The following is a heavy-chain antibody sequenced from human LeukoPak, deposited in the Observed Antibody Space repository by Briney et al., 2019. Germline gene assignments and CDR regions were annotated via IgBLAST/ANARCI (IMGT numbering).Heavy chain of an antibody. Sequence: ASVTVSCTASGYTFTDYYLHWVRQAPGQGLEWLGWINPNSGGTNNAQKFQGRVTMTRDTSISTAYMELSRLRSGDTAVYYCARVGHYYDSSGYYTFDFWGQGTLVTVSS. D-gene: IGHD3-22*01. CDR1: GYTFTDYY. J-gene: IGHJ4*02. CDR3: ARVGHYYDSSGYYTFDF. CDR2: INPNSGGT. V-gene: IGHV1-2*02.